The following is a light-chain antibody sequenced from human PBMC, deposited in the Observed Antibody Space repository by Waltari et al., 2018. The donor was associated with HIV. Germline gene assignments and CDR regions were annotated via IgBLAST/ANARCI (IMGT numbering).Light chain of an antibody. Sequence: QTVVTQEPSFSVSPGGTVTLTCGLSSGSVSTSYYPSWYQQTPGQAPRTLIYSTNTRSSAVPDRFSGSILGNKAALTITGAQSDDESDYYCVLFMGNGIWVFGGGTKLTVL. V-gene: IGLV8-61*01. CDR2: STN. CDR1: SGSVSTSYY. J-gene: IGLJ3*02. CDR3: VLFMGNGIWV.